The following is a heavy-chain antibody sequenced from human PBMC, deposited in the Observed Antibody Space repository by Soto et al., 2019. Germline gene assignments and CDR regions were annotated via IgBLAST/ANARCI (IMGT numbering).Heavy chain of an antibody. CDR2: IYYSGST. CDR3: ARIVATKGHYGMDV. D-gene: IGHD5-12*01. V-gene: IGHV4-59*01. J-gene: IGHJ6*02. CDR1: GGSISSYC. Sequence: SETLSLTCTVSGGSISSYCWSWIRQPPGKGLEWIGYIYYSGSTNYNPSLKSRVTISVDTSKNQFSLKLSSVTAADTAVYYCARIVATKGHYGMDVWGQGTTVTVSS.